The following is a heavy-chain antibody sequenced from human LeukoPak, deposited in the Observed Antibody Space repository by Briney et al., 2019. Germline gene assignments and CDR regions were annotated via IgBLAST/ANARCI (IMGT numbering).Heavy chain of an antibody. CDR2: TNSDGSNT. J-gene: IGHJ4*02. CDR1: GFTFSTYW. V-gene: IGHV3-74*01. D-gene: IGHD6-19*01. CDR3: ARTYSSGWYF. Sequence: GGSLRLYCAASGFTFSTYWLHWVRQAPGKGLVWVSRTNSDGSNTSYADSVKGRFTISRNNTKNTLYLQMNSLRAEDTAMYSGARTYSSGWYFGGQGPLVTASS.